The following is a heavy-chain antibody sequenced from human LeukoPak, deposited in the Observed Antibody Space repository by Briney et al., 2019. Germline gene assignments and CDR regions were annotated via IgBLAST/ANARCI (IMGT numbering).Heavy chain of an antibody. CDR3: ARRSDYFDSSAYYYR. J-gene: IGHJ5*02. CDR1: GYSFTSYW. V-gene: IGHV5-51*01. CDR2: IYPGGSDT. Sequence: GESLKISCKGSGYSFTSYWIGWVRQMPGKGLEWMGIIYPGGSDTRYSPSFQGQVTISADKSISTAYLQWSSLKASDTAMYYCARRSDYFDSSAYYYRWGQGTLVTVSS. D-gene: IGHD3-22*01.